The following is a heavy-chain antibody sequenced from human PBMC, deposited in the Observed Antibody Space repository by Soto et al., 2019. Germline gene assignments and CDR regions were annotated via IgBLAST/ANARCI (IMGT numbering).Heavy chain of an antibody. V-gene: IGHV3-30*18. CDR2: ISYDGTNT. CDR1: GFTLTYYG. J-gene: IGHJ5*02. D-gene: IGHD6-13*01. CDR3: AKDMEQRLVRGCFDP. Sequence: QVQLVESGGGVVQPGRSLRLSCAASGFTLTYYGMHWVRQAPGKGLEWVAVISYDGTNTYYADSVKGRFTISRDNSKNTLYLQMDSLKPEDTAVYYCAKDMEQRLVRGCFDPWGQGTLVTVSS.